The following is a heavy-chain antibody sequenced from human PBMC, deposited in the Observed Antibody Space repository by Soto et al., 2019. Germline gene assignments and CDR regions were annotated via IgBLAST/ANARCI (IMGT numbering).Heavy chain of an antibody. Sequence: ASVKVSCKVSGYTLTELSMHWVRQAPGKGLEWMGGFDPEDGETIYAQKFHGRVTMTEDTSTDTAYMELSSLRSEDRAVYYCATRTYYSDSTPGPAFDIWGRGTMVTVSS. V-gene: IGHV1-24*01. CDR2: FDPEDGET. CDR1: GYTLTELS. CDR3: ATRTYYSDSTPGPAFDI. D-gene: IGHD3-22*01. J-gene: IGHJ3*02.